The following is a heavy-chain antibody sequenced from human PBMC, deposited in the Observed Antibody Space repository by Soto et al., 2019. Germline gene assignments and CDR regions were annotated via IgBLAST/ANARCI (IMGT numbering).Heavy chain of an antibody. D-gene: IGHD3-22*01. Sequence: GGSLRLSCAASGFTFSSYSMNWVRQAPEKGLEWVSYISSSSSTIYYADSVKGRFTISRDNAKNSLYLQMNSLRDEDTAVYYCARDPPLYDSSGYYYGMDVWGQGTTVTVSS. CDR3: ARDPPLYDSSGYYYGMDV. J-gene: IGHJ6*02. CDR2: ISSSSSTI. CDR1: GFTFSSYS. V-gene: IGHV3-48*02.